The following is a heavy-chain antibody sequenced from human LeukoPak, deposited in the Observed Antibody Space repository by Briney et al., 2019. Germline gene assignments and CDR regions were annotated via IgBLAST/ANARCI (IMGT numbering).Heavy chain of an antibody. CDR1: GGSISSYY. CDR3: ARVNYYYYMDV. Sequence: SETLSLTCSVSGGSISSYYWSWIRQPPGKGLEWIGYIYYSGSTNYNPSLKSRVTISVDTSKNQFSLKLSSVTAADTAVYYCARVNYYYYMDVWGRGTTVTVSS. V-gene: IGHV4-59*01. J-gene: IGHJ6*03. CDR2: IYYSGST.